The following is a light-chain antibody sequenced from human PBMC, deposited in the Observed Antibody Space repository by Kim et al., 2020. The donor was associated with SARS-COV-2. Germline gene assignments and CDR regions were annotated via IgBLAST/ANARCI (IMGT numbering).Light chain of an antibody. CDR2: DAS. V-gene: IGKV3-11*01. Sequence: LSPGDRATLSCRACQTVSNLLAWYQQKPGQTPRLLIYDASNRATGVPARFTVSGSGTDFTLTVSSLEPEDFAVYYCQQRSHWPKTFGQGTKVDIK. J-gene: IGKJ1*01. CDR3: QQRSHWPKT. CDR1: QTVSNL.